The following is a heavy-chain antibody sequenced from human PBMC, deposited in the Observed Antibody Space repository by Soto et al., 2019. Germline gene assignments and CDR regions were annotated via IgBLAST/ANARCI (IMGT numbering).Heavy chain of an antibody. J-gene: IGHJ6*02. V-gene: IGHV4-59*08. D-gene: IGHD3-10*01. Sequence: QVQLQESGPGLEKPSETLSLTCTVCGDSIIRYYWSWIRQPTGKVMELLGYIFYTGSTTYNPSLKSRVTISLDTSNNQFSLKLNSVTAADTAVYYCARHAFGAGFYYGMGVWGPGTTVTVSS. CDR2: IFYTGST. CDR3: ARHAFGAGFYYGMGV. CDR1: GDSIIRYY.